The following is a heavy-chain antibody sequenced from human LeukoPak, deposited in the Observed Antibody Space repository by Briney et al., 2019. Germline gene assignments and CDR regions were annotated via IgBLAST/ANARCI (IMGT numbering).Heavy chain of an antibody. CDR3: TTLTYGGVIVFDY. CDR2: IKSKTERGTI. J-gene: IGHJ4*02. CDR1: GFTFSNAW. Sequence: PGGSLRLSCAASGFTFSNAWMSWVRQAPGKGLEWVGRIKSKTERGTIDYAAPVEGRFTISRDDSKNTLYLQLSSLKTEDTGLYYCTTLTYGGVIVFDYWGQGTLVTVSS. D-gene: IGHD3-16*02. V-gene: IGHV3-15*01.